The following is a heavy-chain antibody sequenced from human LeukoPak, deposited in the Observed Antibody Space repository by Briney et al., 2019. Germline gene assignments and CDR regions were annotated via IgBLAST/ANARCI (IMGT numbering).Heavy chain of an antibody. CDR2: IYYSGST. V-gene: IGHV4-30-4*01. J-gene: IGHJ4*02. D-gene: IGHD3-22*01. CDR1: GGSISSGDYY. Sequence: SQTLSLTCTVSGGSISSGDYYWSWIRQPPGKGLEWIGYIYYSGSTYYNPSLKSRVTISVDTSKNQFSLKLSSVTAADTAVYYCARWRNYYDSSGYYLTGTLDYWGQGTLVTVSS. CDR3: ARWRNYYDSSGYYLTGTLDY.